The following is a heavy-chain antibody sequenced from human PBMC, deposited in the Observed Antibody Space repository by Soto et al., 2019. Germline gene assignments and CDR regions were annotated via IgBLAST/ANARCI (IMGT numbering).Heavy chain of an antibody. Sequence: ASVKVSCQASGFTFTGYYMHWVRQAHGQGLEWMGWIIPNRVGRNSAQKPQGSDTLTRYPTISTANTELCTLRSDDRAVNYRARDIDMYIVVEVAATYPGYWGQGTLVTVSS. CDR2: IIPNRVGR. J-gene: IGHJ4*02. D-gene: IGHD2-15*01. CDR3: ARDIDMYIVVEVAATYPGY. V-gene: IGHV1-2*02. CDR1: GFTFTGYY.